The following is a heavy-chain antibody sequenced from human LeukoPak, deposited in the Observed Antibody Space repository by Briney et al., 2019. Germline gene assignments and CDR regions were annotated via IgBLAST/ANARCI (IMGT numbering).Heavy chain of an antibody. D-gene: IGHD6-19*01. CDR2: ISGSGGSYNT. J-gene: IGHJ4*02. CDR3: AKDERAGRSGWQFDY. Sequence: GGSLRLSCAASGFAFSSYAMTWVRQAPGKGLEWVSAISGSGGSYNTYYADSVKGRFTISRDNSKSTLSLQMNSLRAEDTAVYYCAKDERAGRSGWQFDYWGQGTLVTVSS. CDR1: GFAFSSYA. V-gene: IGHV3-23*01.